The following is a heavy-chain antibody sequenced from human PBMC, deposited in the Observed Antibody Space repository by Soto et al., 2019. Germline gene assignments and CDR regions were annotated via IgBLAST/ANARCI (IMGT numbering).Heavy chain of an antibody. J-gene: IGHJ6*02. Sequence: PVGSLRLSCAASGFTFSGSAMHWVRQASGKGLEWVGRIRSKANSYATAYAASVKGRFTISRDDSKNTAYLQMNSLKTEDTAVYYCTRAVGYCSGGSCPNYGMDVWGQGTTVTVSS. CDR3: TRAVGYCSGGSCPNYGMDV. CDR2: IRSKANSYAT. CDR1: GFTFSGSA. D-gene: IGHD2-15*01. V-gene: IGHV3-73*01.